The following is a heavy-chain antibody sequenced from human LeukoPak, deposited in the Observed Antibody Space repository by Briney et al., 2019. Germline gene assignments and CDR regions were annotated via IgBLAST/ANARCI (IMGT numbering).Heavy chain of an antibody. D-gene: IGHD5-12*01. Sequence: SETLSLTCAIYSESFSGYFWSWIRQPPGKGLEWIGEINYSGSTNYNPSLKSRVTISVDTSKNQFSLKLRSVTAADTAVYYCARVTGYDWESFYDYWGQGILVTVSS. J-gene: IGHJ4*02. V-gene: IGHV4-34*01. CDR3: ARVTGYDWESFYDY. CDR2: INYSGST. CDR1: SESFSGYF.